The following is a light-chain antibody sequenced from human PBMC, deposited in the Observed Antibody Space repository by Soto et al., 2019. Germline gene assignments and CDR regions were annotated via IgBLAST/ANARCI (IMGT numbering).Light chain of an antibody. V-gene: IGKV3-11*01. J-gene: IGKJ1*01. CDR1: QSVSSC. Sequence: EIVLTQSPATLSLSPGERATLSCRASQSVSSCLAWYQQKPGQAPRLLMYEASNRATGIPARFSGGGSGTDFTLTISSLEPEDFAVYYCQQRSDWPWTFGQGTKVDI. CDR2: EAS. CDR3: QQRSDWPWT.